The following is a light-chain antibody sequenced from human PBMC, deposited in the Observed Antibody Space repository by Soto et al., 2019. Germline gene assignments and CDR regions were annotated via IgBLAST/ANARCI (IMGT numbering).Light chain of an antibody. Sequence: EIVLTQSPATLSLSPGERATLSCRASQSVSSFLACYQQKPGQAPRLLIYDASNRATVIPARFSGSGYGTDFTLTISSLEPEDFAVYYCQQRSNWPLTFGGGNKVEIK. CDR2: DAS. CDR1: QSVSSF. J-gene: IGKJ4*01. V-gene: IGKV3-11*01. CDR3: QQRSNWPLT.